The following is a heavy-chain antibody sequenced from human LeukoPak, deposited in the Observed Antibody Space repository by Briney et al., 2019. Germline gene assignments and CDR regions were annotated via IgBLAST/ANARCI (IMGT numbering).Heavy chain of an antibody. V-gene: IGHV1-2*02. Sequence: ASVKVSCKASGYTFTGYYMHWVRQAPGQGLEWMGWINPNSGGTNYAQKFQGRVTMTRDTSISTAYMELSRLRSDDTAVYYCARGLQTLSGYDLYYFDYWGQGTLVTVSS. CDR3: ARGLQTLSGYDLYYFDY. D-gene: IGHD5-12*01. J-gene: IGHJ4*02. CDR1: GYTFTGYY. CDR2: INPNSGGT.